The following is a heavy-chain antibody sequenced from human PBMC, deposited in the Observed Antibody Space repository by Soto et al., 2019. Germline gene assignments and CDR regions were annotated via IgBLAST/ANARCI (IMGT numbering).Heavy chain of an antibody. D-gene: IGHD3-10*01. V-gene: IGHV4-39*01. CDR3: ASRTDNYYGSGSYKGWFDP. CDR2: IYYREST. J-gene: IGHJ5*02. Sequence: SETLSLTCTISGGYISSSSYYWGWIRQPPGKGLERIGSIYYRESTYYNPSLKSRTTISVTPSKYQFSLKLSSVTAADTAVYYCASRTDNYYGSGSYKGWFDPWGQG. CDR1: GGYISSSSYY.